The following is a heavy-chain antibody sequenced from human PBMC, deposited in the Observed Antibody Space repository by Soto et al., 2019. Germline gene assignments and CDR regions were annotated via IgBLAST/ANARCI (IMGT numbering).Heavy chain of an antibody. CDR1: GFTFSSYA. Sequence: EVQVLESGGGLVQPGGSLRLSCAASGFTFSSYAMSWVRQAPGKGLEWVSSISGSGGSTYYADSVKGRFTISRDNSKNTLYLQMNSLRAEDTAVYYCAKDPGEDTYWFDYWGQGTLVTVPS. CDR3: AKDPGEDTYWFDY. V-gene: IGHV3-23*01. J-gene: IGHJ4*02. D-gene: IGHD2-8*02. CDR2: ISGSGGST.